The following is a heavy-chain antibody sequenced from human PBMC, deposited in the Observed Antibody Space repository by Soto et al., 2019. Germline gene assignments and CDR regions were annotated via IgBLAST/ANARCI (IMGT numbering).Heavy chain of an antibody. CDR2: IYYSGST. V-gene: IGHV4-59*01. CDR1: GGSISSYY. D-gene: IGHD1-7*01. CDR3: ARDGTGTTGFDY. Sequence: KTSETLSLTCTVSGGSISSYYWSWIRQPPGKGLEWIGYIYYSGSTNYNPSLKSRVTISADTSKNQFSLKLSSVTAADTAVYYCARDGTGTTGFDYWGQGTLVTVSS. J-gene: IGHJ4*02.